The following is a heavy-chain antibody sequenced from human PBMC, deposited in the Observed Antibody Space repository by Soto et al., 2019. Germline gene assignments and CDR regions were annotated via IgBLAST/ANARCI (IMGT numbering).Heavy chain of an antibody. CDR2: ISAYNGNT. CDR3: AREGEGYYDYVWGSYPNYFGFEP. D-gene: IGHD3-16*02. Sequence: ASVKVSCKASGYTFTSYGISWVRQGAGQGLEWMGWISAYNGNTNYAQKLQGRVTMTTDTSTSTAYMELRSLRSDDTAVYYCAREGEGYYDYVWGSYPNYFGFEPWGQGTLVIVS. J-gene: IGHJ5*02. V-gene: IGHV1-18*04. CDR1: GYTFTSYG.